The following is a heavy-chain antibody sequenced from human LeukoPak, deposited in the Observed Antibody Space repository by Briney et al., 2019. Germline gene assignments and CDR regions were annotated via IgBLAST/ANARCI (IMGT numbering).Heavy chain of an antibody. CDR2: INEDGSTA. V-gene: IGHV3-74*01. Sequence: GGSLRLSCAASGFIFSSNWMHWVRQAPGKGLVWVSRINEDGSTANHADSVKGRFTISRDNAKNTLYMQMNSLRAEDTAVYYCVRDLGGRSGHWGQGTLVTVSS. CDR1: GFIFSSNW. CDR3: VRDLGGRSGH. D-gene: IGHD3-16*01. J-gene: IGHJ4*02.